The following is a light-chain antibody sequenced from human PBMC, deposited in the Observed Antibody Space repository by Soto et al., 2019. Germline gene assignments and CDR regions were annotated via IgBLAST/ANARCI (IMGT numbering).Light chain of an antibody. Sequence: DIVMTQAPDSLAVSLGERATINFKSSQICLYSSNNKNYLAWYQHKPGQPPKLLIYWASTRESGVPDRFSGSGSGTDFTLTISSLQAEDVAVYYCQQYYSTLLTFGGGTKVDIK. J-gene: IGKJ4*01. V-gene: IGKV4-1*01. CDR3: QQYYSTLLT. CDR1: QICLYSSNNKNY. CDR2: WAS.